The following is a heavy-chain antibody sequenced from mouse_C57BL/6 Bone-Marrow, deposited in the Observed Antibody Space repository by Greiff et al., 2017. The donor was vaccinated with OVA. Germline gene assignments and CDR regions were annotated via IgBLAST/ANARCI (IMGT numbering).Heavy chain of an antibody. V-gene: IGHV5-4*01. Sequence: DVKLVESGGGLVKPGGSLKLSCAASGFTFSSYAMSWVRQTPEKRLEWVATISDGGSYTYYPDNVKGRFTISRDNAKNNLYLQMSHLKSEDTAMYYCARDPSFAYWGQGTLVTVSA. J-gene: IGHJ3*01. CDR1: GFTFSSYA. CDR2: ISDGGSYT. CDR3: ARDPSFAY.